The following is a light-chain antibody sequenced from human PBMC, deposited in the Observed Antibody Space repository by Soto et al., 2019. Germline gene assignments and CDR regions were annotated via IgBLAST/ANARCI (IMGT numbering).Light chain of an antibody. Sequence: IVLTQSPATLSLSPGERATLSCGASQPVSSSYLAWYQQKPGLAPMPIIYDASNRATGIPDRLSGSGSGTDFPLMSGRLAPEDFAAYYCPRSDSPPCTFGQGTKLEIK. CDR3: PRSDSPPCT. CDR1: QPVSSSY. J-gene: IGKJ2*02. V-gene: IGKV3D-20*01. CDR2: DAS.